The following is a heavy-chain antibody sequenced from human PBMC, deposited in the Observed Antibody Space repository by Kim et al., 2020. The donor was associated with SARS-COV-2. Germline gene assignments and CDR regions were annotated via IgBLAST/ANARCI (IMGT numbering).Heavy chain of an antibody. CDR3: ASDAAAAGTTSFDY. CDR1: GGTFSSYA. V-gene: IGHV1-69*13. D-gene: IGHD6-13*01. J-gene: IGHJ4*02. Sequence: SVKVSCKASGGTFSSYAISWVRQAPGQGLEWMGGIIPIFGTANYAQKFQGRVTITADESTSTAYMELSSLRSEDTAVYYCASDAAAAGTTSFDYWGQGTLVTVSS. CDR2: IIPIFGTA.